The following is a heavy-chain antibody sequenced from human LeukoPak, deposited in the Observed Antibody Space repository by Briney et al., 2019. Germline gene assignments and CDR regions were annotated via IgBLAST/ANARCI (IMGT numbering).Heavy chain of an antibody. Sequence: GGSLRLSCAASGFTFSSYEMHWVRQAPGKGLEWVSYISSSGSTIYYADSVKGRFTISRDNAKNSLYLQMNSLRAEDTAVYYCARAHYSPMVRGVIHPFDYWGQGTLVAVSS. J-gene: IGHJ4*02. D-gene: IGHD3-10*01. CDR1: GFTFSSYE. CDR3: ARAHYSPMVRGVIHPFDY. CDR2: ISSSGSTI. V-gene: IGHV3-48*03.